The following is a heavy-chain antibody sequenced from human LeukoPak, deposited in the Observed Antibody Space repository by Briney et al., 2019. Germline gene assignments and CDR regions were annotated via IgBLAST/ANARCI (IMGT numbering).Heavy chain of an antibody. D-gene: IGHD1-26*01. J-gene: IGHJ4*02. CDR1: GFTFSSYW. CDR2: IKQDESEK. CDR3: SRGGTYYVLDEGHY. V-gene: IGHV3-7*04. Sequence: PGGSLRLSCAASGFTFSSYWMSWVRQAPGKGLEWVANIKQDESEKYYVDSVKGRFTISRDNAKNSLYLQMNSLRAEDTAVYYCSRGGTYYVLDEGHYWGQGTLVTVSS.